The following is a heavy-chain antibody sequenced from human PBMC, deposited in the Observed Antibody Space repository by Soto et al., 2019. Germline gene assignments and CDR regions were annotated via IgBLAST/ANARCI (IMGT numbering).Heavy chain of an antibody. V-gene: IGHV1-18*01. CDR1: GYTFTCCC. CDR3: ARGASSGWYNDWLDL. CDR2: ISAYXXNX. J-gene: IGHJ5*02. D-gene: IGHD6-19*01. Sequence: GASVEVSSKASGYTFTCCCLSWLRQSPGQGLEWMGWISAYXXNXXXXXKXXGRVTMTTDTSTSTAYMELRSLRSDDTAVYFCARGASSGWYNDWLDLWGQGTSVTVSS.